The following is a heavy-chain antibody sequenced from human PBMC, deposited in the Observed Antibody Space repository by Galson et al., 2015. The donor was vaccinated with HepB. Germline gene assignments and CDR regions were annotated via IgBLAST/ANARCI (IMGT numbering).Heavy chain of an antibody. V-gene: IGHV5-51*01. D-gene: IGHD4-23*01. CDR3: ARPMSRVVASETPLSGLDS. Sequence: QSGAEVKKPGDSLKISCQASGYSFISYWIGWVRQTPGKGLEWMGIIYPRDSDTRYSPSFQGQVTISADKSTSTAYLQWNSLKASDTAMYYCARPMSRVVASETPLSGLDSWGQGTLVTVST. CDR2: IYPRDSDT. CDR1: GYSFISYW. J-gene: IGHJ4*02.